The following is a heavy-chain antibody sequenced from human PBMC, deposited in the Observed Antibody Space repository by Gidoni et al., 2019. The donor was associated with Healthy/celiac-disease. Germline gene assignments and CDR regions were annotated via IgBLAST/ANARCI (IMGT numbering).Heavy chain of an antibody. V-gene: IGHV3-23*01. CDR1: GFTFSSYA. CDR2: ISGSGGST. Sequence: EVQLLESGGGLVQHGGSLRLSCAASGFTFSSYAMSWVRQAPGKGLEWVSAISGSGGSTYYADSVKGRFTISRDNSKNTLYLQMNSLRAEDTAVYYCAKARGITIFGVVIVHYGMDVWGQGTTVTVSS. D-gene: IGHD3-3*01. J-gene: IGHJ6*02. CDR3: AKARGITIFGVVIVHYGMDV.